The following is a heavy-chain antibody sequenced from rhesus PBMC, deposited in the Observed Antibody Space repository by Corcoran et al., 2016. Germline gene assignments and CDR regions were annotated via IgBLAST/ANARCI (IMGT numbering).Heavy chain of an antibody. J-gene: IGHJ4*01. CDR2: IFGSGSST. D-gene: IGHD1-1-1*01. CDR1: GGSFSSSY. Sequence: QLQLQESGPGLVKPSETLSVTCAVSGGSFSSSYWSSIRQAPGKGLEWISDIFGSGSSTNYNPSLKSRVTLSIDTSKNQQSLKRRSVTTADTAVYYSASGYLRNLLDYWGQGVLVTVSS. CDR3: ASGYLRNLLDY. V-gene: IGHV4-169*02.